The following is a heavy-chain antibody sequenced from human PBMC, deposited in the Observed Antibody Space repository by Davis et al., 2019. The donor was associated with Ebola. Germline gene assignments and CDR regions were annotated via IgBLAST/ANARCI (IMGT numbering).Heavy chain of an antibody. Sequence: ASVKVSCKASGYTFTGYHMHWVRQAPGQGLEWMGIINPSGGSTSYAQKFQGRVTMTRDTSTSTVYMELSSLRSEDTAVYYCARGVWELPIYYYGMDVWGQGTTVTVSS. D-gene: IGHD1-26*01. CDR3: ARGVWELPIYYYGMDV. J-gene: IGHJ6*02. CDR2: INPSGGST. V-gene: IGHV1-46*03. CDR1: GYTFTGYH.